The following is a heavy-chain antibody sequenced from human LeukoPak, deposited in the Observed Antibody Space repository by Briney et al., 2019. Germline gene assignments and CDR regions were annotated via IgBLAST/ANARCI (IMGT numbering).Heavy chain of an antibody. CDR1: GFTFSSYG. Sequence: PGRSLRLSCAASGFTFSSYGMHWVRQAPGKGLEWVAVIWHDGSNKYYADSVKGRFTISRDNSKNTLYLQMNSLRAEDTAVYYCASVGATNPFDYWGQGTLVTVSS. CDR2: IWHDGSNK. J-gene: IGHJ4*02. D-gene: IGHD1-26*01. CDR3: ASVGATNPFDY. V-gene: IGHV3-33*01.